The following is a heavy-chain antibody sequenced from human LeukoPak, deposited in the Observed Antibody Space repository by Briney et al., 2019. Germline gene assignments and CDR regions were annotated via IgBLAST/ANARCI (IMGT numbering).Heavy chain of an antibody. J-gene: IGHJ4*02. CDR3: ARAIGAGRAFDY. V-gene: IGHV4-38-2*01. CDR2: IFHSGSP. Sequence: SETLSLTCAVSGYSISSGYYWGWIRQPPGKGLEWIGSIFHSGSPYYNPSLKSRVTISVDTSKTQFSLKLTSGTAADTAVYYCARAIGAGRAFDYWGQGTLVTVSS. CDR1: GYSISSGYY. D-gene: IGHD3-22*01.